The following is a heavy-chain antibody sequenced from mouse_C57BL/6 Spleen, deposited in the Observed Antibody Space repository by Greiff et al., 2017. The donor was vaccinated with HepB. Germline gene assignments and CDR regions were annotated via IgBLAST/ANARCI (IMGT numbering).Heavy chain of an antibody. J-gene: IGHJ2*01. CDR1: GYTFTSYW. CDR3: ATAYYSVYFDY. Sequence: VQLQQPGAELVKPGASVKVSCKASGYTFTSYWMHWVKQRPGQGLEWIGRIHPSDSDTNYNQKFKGKATLTVDKSSSTAYMQLSSLTSEDSAVYYCATAYYSVYFDYWGQGTTLTVSS. V-gene: IGHV1-74*01. CDR2: IHPSDSDT. D-gene: IGHD2-12*01.